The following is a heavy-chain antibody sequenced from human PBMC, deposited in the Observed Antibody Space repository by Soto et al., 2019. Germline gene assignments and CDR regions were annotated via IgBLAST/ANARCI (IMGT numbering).Heavy chain of an antibody. CDR1: GGSISSSNW. V-gene: IGHV4-4*02. CDR3: ARDNRRVIFGGQPPWGLDP. D-gene: IGHD3-3*01. CDR2: IYHSGST. Sequence: QVQLQESGPGLVKPSGTLSLTCAVSGGSISSSNWWSWVRQPPGKVLEWIGEIYHSGSTNYNPSLKSRVTISVDKSKNQFSLKLSSVTAADTAVYYCARDNRRVIFGGQPPWGLDPWGQGTLVTVSS. J-gene: IGHJ5*02.